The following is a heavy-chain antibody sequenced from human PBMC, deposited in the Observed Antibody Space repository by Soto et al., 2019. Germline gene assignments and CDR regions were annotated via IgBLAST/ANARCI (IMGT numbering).Heavy chain of an antibody. J-gene: IGHJ6*03. D-gene: IGHD2-2*01. CDR3: ARGMYCSSTSCQAYYYYYMDV. CDR1: GFTFSSYS. Sequence: EVQLVESGGGLVQPGGSLRLSCAASGFTFSSYSMNWVRQAPGKGLEWVSYISSSSSTIYYADSVKGRFTISRDNAKNSLYLQMNSLRAEDTAVYYCARGMYCSSTSCQAYYYYYMDVWGKGTTVTVSS. V-gene: IGHV3-48*01. CDR2: ISSSSSTI.